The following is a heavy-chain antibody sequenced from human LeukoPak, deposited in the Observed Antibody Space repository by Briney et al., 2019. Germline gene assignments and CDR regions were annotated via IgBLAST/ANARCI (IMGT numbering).Heavy chain of an antibody. CDR3: AKDRTTVARIFDY. D-gene: IGHD1/OR15-1a*01. CDR1: GVTFRNYV. V-gene: IGHV3-23*01. CDR2: ISASDGST. Sequence: GGSLRLSCAASGVTFRNYVMSWVRQAPGKGLEWVAGISASDGSTYYADSVQGRFTISRDNSKNTLYLHINSLRAEDTATYYCAKDRTTVARIFDYWGQGTLGTVSS. J-gene: IGHJ4*02.